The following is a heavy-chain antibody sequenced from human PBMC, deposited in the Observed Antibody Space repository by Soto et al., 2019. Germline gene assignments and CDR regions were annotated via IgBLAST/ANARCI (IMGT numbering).Heavy chain of an antibody. D-gene: IGHD2-2*01. CDR1: GYTFTGYY. CDR2: INPNSGGT. Sequence: ASVKVSCKASGYTFTGYYMHWVRQATGQGLEWMGWINPNSGGTNYAQKFQGWVTMTRDTSISTAYMELSRLRSDDTAVYYCASASSSSREYYYYGMDVWGQGTTVTVSS. V-gene: IGHV1-2*04. CDR3: ASASSSSREYYYYGMDV. J-gene: IGHJ6*02.